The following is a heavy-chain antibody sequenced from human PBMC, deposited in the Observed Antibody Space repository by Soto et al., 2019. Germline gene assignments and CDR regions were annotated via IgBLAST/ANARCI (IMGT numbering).Heavy chain of an antibody. CDR2: IYYSGST. J-gene: IGHJ6*02. D-gene: IGHD3-16*01. CDR1: GGSISSSSYY. V-gene: IGHV4-39*01. Sequence: SETLSLTCTVSGGSISSSSYYWGWIRQPPGKGLEWIGSIYYSGSTYYNPSLKSRVTISVDASKNQFSLKLSSVTAADTAVYYCATTTRLERYDYVWGSHYYYYGMDVWGQGTTVTVSS. CDR3: ATTTRLERYDYVWGSHYYYYGMDV.